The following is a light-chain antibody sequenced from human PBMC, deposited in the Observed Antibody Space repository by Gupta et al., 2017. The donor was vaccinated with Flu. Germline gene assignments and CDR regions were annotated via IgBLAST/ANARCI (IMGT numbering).Light chain of an antibody. CDR2: EVT. Sequence: QSALTQPASVSGSPGQSIAISCTGSNSDVGGYNVVSWYQQYPGKAPKLVIDEVTKRPSGVSYRVSGSKSGNTASLTIAGLQAEDEADYYCSSYTTSRTLVFGGGTKLTVL. CDR3: SSYTTSRTLV. V-gene: IGLV2-14*01. CDR1: NSDVGGYNV. J-gene: IGLJ3*02.